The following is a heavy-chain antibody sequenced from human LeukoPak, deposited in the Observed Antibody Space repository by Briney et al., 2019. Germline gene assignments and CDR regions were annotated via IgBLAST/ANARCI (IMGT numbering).Heavy chain of an antibody. D-gene: IGHD6-6*01. CDR1: GFTFSSYS. CDR2: ISSSSYI. CDR3: ARSSSSSAFDI. J-gene: IGHJ3*02. V-gene: IGHV3-21*01. Sequence: GGSLRLSCAASGFTFSSYSMNWVRQAPGKGLEWVSSISSSSYIYYADSVKGRFTISRDNAKNSLYLQMNSLRAEDTAVYYCARSSSSSAFDIWGQGTMVTVSS.